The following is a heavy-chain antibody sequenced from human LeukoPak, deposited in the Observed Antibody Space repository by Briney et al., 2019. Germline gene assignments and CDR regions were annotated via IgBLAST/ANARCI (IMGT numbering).Heavy chain of an antibody. Sequence: GGSLRLSCAASGFTFSSYAMHWVRQAPGKGLEWVAVISYDGSNKYYSDSMKGRFTISRDNSKNTLYLQMNSLRAEDTAVYYCARDMGPDYYGSGNLDYWGQGTLVTVSS. J-gene: IGHJ4*02. D-gene: IGHD3-10*01. CDR1: GFTFSSYA. V-gene: IGHV3-30-3*01. CDR2: ISYDGSNK. CDR3: ARDMGPDYYGSGNLDY.